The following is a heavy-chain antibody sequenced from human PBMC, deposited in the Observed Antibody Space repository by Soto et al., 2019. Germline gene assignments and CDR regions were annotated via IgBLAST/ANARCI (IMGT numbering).Heavy chain of an antibody. J-gene: IGHJ4*02. CDR2: IYYSGSN. CDR3: ARRWGGMGAAIYY. Sequence: QVQLQESGPGLVKPSETLSLTCTVSGGSVSSGSYYWSWIRQPPGKGLEWIGYIYYSGSNNYNPSLKSRVTISVDTSKNQFSLKLSSVTAADTAVYHCARRWGGMGAAIYYWGQGTLVTVSS. V-gene: IGHV4-61*01. D-gene: IGHD1-26*01. CDR1: GGSVSSGSYY.